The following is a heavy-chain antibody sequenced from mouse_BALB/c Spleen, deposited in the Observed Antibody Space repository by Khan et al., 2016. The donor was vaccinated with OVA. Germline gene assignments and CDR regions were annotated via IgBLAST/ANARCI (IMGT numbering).Heavy chain of an antibody. D-gene: IGHD1-1*01. CDR2: ISYSGNT. Sequence: EVELVESGPGLVKPSQSLSLTCTVTGYSITTDYAWNWIRQFPGNKLEWMGFISYSGNTKYNPSLKSRISITRDTSKNQFFLQLKSVTTEDTARYYCAIVYWGDFDYWGQGTTLTVSS. CDR1: GYSITTDYA. J-gene: IGHJ2*01. V-gene: IGHV3-2*02. CDR3: AIVYWGDFDY.